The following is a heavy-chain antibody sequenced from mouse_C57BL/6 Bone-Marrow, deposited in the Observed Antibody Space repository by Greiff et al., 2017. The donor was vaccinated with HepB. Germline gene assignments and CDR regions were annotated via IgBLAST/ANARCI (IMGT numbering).Heavy chain of an antibody. Sequence: EVKLQESGGGLVQPGGSLKLSCAASGFTFSDYYMYWVRQTPEKRLEWVAYISNGGGSTDYPDTVKGRFTISRDNAKNTLYLQMSRLKSEDTAMYYCARDLDWFAYWGQGTLVTVSA. V-gene: IGHV5-12*01. CDR1: GFTFSDYY. CDR2: ISNGGGST. CDR3: ARDLDWFAY. J-gene: IGHJ3*01.